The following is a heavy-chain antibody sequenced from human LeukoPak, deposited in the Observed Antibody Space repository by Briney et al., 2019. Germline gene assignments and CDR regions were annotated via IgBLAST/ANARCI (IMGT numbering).Heavy chain of an antibody. CDR3: ARDRLRWPKIDY. CDR2: IYISGNT. D-gene: IGHD4-23*01. J-gene: IGHJ4*02. CDR1: GSTISSYY. Sequence: SETLSLTCTVSGSTISSYYWSWIRQPAGKGLEWIGRIYISGNTKYNPSLKSRITMSVGTSKNQFSLKLNSVTAADTAVYYCARDRLRWPKIDYWGQGTLVTVSS. V-gene: IGHV4-4*07.